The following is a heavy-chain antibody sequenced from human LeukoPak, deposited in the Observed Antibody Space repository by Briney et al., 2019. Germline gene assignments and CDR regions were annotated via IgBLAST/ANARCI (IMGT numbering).Heavy chain of an antibody. CDR1: GYTLTELS. Sequence: ASVKVSCKVSGYTLTELSMHWVRQAPGKGFEWMGGFDPEDGETIYAQKFQGRVTMTEDTSTDTAYMELNSLRSEDTAVYYCATSLGYCSGGSCYSNWFDPWGQGTLVTVSS. CDR2: FDPEDGET. CDR3: ATSLGYCSGGSCYSNWFDP. J-gene: IGHJ5*02. D-gene: IGHD2-15*01. V-gene: IGHV1-24*01.